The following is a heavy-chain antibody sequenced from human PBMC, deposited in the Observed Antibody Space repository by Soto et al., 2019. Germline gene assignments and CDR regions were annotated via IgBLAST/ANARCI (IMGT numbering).Heavy chain of an antibody. D-gene: IGHD5-18*01. Sequence: SQTLSLTCAISGDSVSSNSASWKWIRQSPSRGLEWLGRTYYRSKWYNDYAVSLKSRITINPDTSKNQFSLQLNSVTPEDTAVYYCARIVMVTTSHESLDYWGQRTLVTVSS. CDR1: GDSVSSNSAS. V-gene: IGHV6-1*01. CDR3: ARIVMVTTSHESLDY. J-gene: IGHJ4*02. CDR2: TYYRSKWYN.